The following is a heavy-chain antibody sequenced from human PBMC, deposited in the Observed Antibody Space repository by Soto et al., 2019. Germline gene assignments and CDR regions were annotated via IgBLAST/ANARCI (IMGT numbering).Heavy chain of an antibody. CDR3: ARAPGDLMYYFDF. V-gene: IGHV4-38-2*01. Sequence: TLSLTCAVSGYSITSGYYWGWIRQPPGKGLEWIGSIYHSGSTYNDPSLKSRVTISVDTSKNVFSLKLRSVTAADTAVYYCARAPGDLMYYFDFWGQGTLVTVSS. D-gene: IGHD7-27*01. CDR2: IYHSGST. J-gene: IGHJ4*02. CDR1: GYSITSGYY.